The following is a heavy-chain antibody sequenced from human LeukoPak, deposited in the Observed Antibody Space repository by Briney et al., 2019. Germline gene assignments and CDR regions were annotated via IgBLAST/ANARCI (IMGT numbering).Heavy chain of an antibody. D-gene: IGHD3-3*01. CDR3: AGSYDFWSGHIIGYFDY. CDR2: IYTSGST. CDR1: GGSISSYY. V-gene: IGHV4-4*07. Sequence: SETLSLTCTVSGGSISSYYWSWIRQPAGKGLEWIGRIYTSGSTNYNPSLKSRVTMSVDTSKNQFSLKLSSVTAADTAVYYCAGSYDFWSGHIIGYFDYWGQGTLVTVSS. J-gene: IGHJ4*02.